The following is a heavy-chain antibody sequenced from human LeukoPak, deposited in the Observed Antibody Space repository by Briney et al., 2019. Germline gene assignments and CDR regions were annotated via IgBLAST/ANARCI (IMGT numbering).Heavy chain of an antibody. J-gene: IGHJ3*02. CDR2: INPSGSGT. Sequence: ASVKVSCKASGYTFSSHFIHWVRQAPGQGLEWMGMINPSGSGTTSAQKFQGRVTMTRDMSTATVYMELSSLGSEDTAVYFCARDLREHGVFDIWGQGTMVTVSS. V-gene: IGHV1-46*01. CDR1: GYTFSSHF. CDR3: ARDLREHGVFDI. D-gene: IGHD1-26*01.